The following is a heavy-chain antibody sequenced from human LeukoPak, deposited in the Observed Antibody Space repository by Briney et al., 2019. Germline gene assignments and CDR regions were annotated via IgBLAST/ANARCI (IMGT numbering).Heavy chain of an antibody. D-gene: IGHD2-15*01. CDR1: GGSISSSSYY. CDR3: ARTCSGGSCYDDLDY. Sequence: SETLSLTCTVSGGSISSSSYYWGWIRQPPGKGLEWIGSIYYSGSTYYNPSLKSRVTISVDMSKNQFSLKLSSVTAADTAVYYCARTCSGGSCYDDLDYWGQGTLVTVSS. J-gene: IGHJ4*02. CDR2: IYYSGST. V-gene: IGHV4-39*01.